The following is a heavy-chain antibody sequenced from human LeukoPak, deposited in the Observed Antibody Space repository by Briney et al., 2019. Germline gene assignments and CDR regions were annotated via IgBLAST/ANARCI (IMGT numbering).Heavy chain of an antibody. J-gene: IGHJ6*03. D-gene: IGHD1-26*01. Sequence: SETLSLTCAVYGGSFSGYYWSWIRQPPGKGLEWTGEINHSGSTNHNPSLKSRVTISVDTSKNQFSLKLSSVTAADTAVYYCARGVVGATTPHYYYYYMDVWGKGTTVTVSS. V-gene: IGHV4-34*01. CDR2: INHSGST. CDR1: GGSFSGYY. CDR3: ARGVVGATTPHYYYYYMDV.